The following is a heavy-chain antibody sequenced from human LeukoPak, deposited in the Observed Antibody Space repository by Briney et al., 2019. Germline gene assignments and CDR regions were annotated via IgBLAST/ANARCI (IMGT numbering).Heavy chain of an antibody. D-gene: IGHD3-22*01. CDR1: GGSISSNSYY. J-gene: IGHJ4*02. Sequence: SETLSLTCTVSGGSISSNSYYWGWIRQPPGKGLEWIGSIYYSGSTYYNPSLKSRVTISVDTSKNQFSLKLCSVTAADTAVYYCAKSSITYYYDSSGYLDYWGQGTLVTVSS. V-gene: IGHV4-39*01. CDR3: AKSSITYYYDSSGYLDY. CDR2: IYYSGST.